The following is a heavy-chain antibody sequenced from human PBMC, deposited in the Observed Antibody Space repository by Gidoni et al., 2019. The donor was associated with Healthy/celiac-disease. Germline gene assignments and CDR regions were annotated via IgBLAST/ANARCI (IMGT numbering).Heavy chain of an antibody. CDR3: ARTPKPQWGFGELSDGMDV. Sequence: QVQLQESGPGLVKPSQTLSLTCTVSGGSISSGGYYWSWIRQHPGKGLEWIGYIYYSGSNYYNPSLKRRVTISGDTSKNQFSLKLSSVTAADTAVYYCARTPKPQWGFGELSDGMDVWGQGTTVTVSS. V-gene: IGHV4-31*03. CDR2: IYYSGSN. J-gene: IGHJ6*02. CDR1: GGSISSGGYY. D-gene: IGHD3-10*01.